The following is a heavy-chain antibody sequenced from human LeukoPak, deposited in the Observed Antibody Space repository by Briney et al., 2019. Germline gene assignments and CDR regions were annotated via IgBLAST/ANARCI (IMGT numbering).Heavy chain of an antibody. D-gene: IGHD6-19*01. CDR2: TSAYNGNT. CDR1: GYTFTSYG. V-gene: IGHV1-18*04. Sequence: ASVKVSCKASGYTFTSYGISWVRQAPGQGLEWMGWTSAYNGNTNYAQKLQGRVTMTTDTSTSTAYMELRSLRSDDTAVYYCARDRAAAVAGTNFDYWGQGTLVTVSS. CDR3: ARDRAAAVAGTNFDY. J-gene: IGHJ4*02.